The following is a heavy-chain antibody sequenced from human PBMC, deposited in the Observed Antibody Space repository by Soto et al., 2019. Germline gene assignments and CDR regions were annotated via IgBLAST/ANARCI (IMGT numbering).Heavy chain of an antibody. CDR2: IYYRGTT. J-gene: IGHJ4*02. CDR1: GGSINRAGYY. CDR3: ARGIFLATAAAYFDY. D-gene: IGHD2-2*01. Sequence: QVQLLVSGPGLVKPSQTLSLTCSVSGGSINRAGYYWTWLRQLPGKGLEWLGYIYYRGTTYSNPSLKSRITISMGPSENQFSLKVSSVTAADTAVYYCARGIFLATAAAYFDYWGQGTLVTVSS. V-gene: IGHV4-31*03.